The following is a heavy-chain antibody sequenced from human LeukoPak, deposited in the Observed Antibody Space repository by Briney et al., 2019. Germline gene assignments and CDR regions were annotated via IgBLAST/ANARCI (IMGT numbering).Heavy chain of an antibody. CDR2: IIPILGIA. Sequence: SVKVSCKASGGTFSSYTISWVRRAPGQGLEWMGRIIPILGIANYAQKFQGRVTITADKSTSTAYMELSSLRSEDTAVYYCGREGGMVRGTNFYWGQGTLVTVSS. D-gene: IGHD3-10*01. V-gene: IGHV1-69*04. CDR1: GGTFSSYT. CDR3: GREGGMVRGTNFY. J-gene: IGHJ4*02.